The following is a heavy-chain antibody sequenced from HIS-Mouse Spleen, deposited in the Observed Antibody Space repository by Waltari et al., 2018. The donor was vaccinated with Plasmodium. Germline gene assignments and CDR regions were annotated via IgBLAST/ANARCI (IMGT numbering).Heavy chain of an antibody. CDR3: ARRGGSYYYFDY. Sequence: QLQLQESGPGLVKPSETLSLACTVPGGSISSSSYYWGWIRQPPGKGLEWIGGINYSGSTYYNPPLKSRVTISVDTSKTQFSLKLSSVTAADTAVYYCARRGGSYYYFDYWGQGTLVTVSS. CDR2: INYSGST. CDR1: GGSISSSSYY. V-gene: IGHV4-39*01. D-gene: IGHD1-26*01. J-gene: IGHJ4*02.